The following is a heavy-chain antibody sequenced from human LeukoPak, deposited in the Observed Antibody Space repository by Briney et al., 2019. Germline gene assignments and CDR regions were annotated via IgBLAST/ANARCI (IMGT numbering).Heavy chain of an antibody. V-gene: IGHV4-39*07. CDR2: IYYSGST. J-gene: IGHJ2*01. D-gene: IGHD5-18*01. CDR3: AREGVDTAMVNWYFDL. Sequence: PSETLSLTCTVSGGSISSSSYYWGWIRQPPGTGLEWIGSIYYSGSTYYNPSLKSRVTMSVDTSKNQFSLKLSSVTAADTAVYYCAREGVDTAMVNWYFDLWGRGTLVTVSS. CDR1: GGSISSSSYY.